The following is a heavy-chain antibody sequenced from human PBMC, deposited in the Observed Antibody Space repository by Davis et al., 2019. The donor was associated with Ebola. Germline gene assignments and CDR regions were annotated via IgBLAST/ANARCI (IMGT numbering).Heavy chain of an antibody. Sequence: GESLKISCAASGFTFSSYSMNWVRQAPGKGLEWVSYISSSSSTIYYADSVKGRFTISRDNAKNSLYLQMNSLRDEDTAVYYCASTYDRLVGPRYYFDYWGQGTLVTVSS. J-gene: IGHJ4*02. V-gene: IGHV3-48*02. CDR1: GFTFSSYS. D-gene: IGHD3-22*01. CDR2: ISSSSSTI. CDR3: ASTYDRLVGPRYYFDY.